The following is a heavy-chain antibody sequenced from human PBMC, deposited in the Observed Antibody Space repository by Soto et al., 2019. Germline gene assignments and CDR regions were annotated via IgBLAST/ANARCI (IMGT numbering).Heavy chain of an antibody. CDR3: AKDGPMATIGDYFDY. CDR1: GFTFSSYG. CDR2: ISYDGSNK. J-gene: IGHJ4*02. Sequence: QVQLVESGGGVVQPGRSLRLSCAASGFTFSSYGMHWVRQAPGKGLEWVAVISYDGSNKYYADSVKGRFTISRDNSKNTLYLQMNSLSAEDTAVYYCAKDGPMATIGDYFDYWGQGPLVTVSS. V-gene: IGHV3-30*18. D-gene: IGHD5-12*01.